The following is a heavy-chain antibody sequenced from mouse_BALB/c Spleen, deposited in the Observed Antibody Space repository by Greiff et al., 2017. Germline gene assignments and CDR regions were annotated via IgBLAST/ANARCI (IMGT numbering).Heavy chain of an antibody. CDR2: IYPGNSDT. V-gene: IGHV1-5*01. CDR3: TRSFGTTVVVSDY. D-gene: IGHD1-1*01. J-gene: IGHJ2*01. CDR1: GYTFTSYW. Sequence: VQLKQSGTVLARPGASVKMSCKASGYTFTSYWMHWVKQRPGQGLEWIGAIYPGNSDTSYNQKFKGKAKLTAVTSTSTAYMELSSLTNEDSAVYYCTRSFGTTVVVSDYWRQGTTLTVSS.